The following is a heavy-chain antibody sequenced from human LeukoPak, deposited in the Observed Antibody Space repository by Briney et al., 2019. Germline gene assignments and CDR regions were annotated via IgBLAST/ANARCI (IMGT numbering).Heavy chain of an antibody. CDR2: INEDGGGR. CDR3: AKRMGPSIAAADLDY. CDR1: GFTFTSYW. D-gene: IGHD6-13*01. V-gene: IGHV3-7*01. Sequence: GGSLRLSCAASGFTFTSYWMTWVRQAPGKGLEWVANINEDGGGRYYVDSVKGRFTISRDNAENSVHLQMNTLRAEDTAVYYCAKRMGPSIAAADLDYWGQGTLVTVSS. J-gene: IGHJ4*02.